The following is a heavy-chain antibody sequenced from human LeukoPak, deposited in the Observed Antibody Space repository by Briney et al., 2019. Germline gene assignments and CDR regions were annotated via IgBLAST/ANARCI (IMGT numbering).Heavy chain of an antibody. CDR2: INHSGST. Sequence: SETLSLTCAVYGGSFSGYYWSWIRQPPGKGLEWIGEINHSGSTNYNPSLKSRVIISVDTSKNQFSLKLSSVTAADTAVYYCARYYGDYGGFDYWGQGTLVTVS. D-gene: IGHD4-17*01. CDR3: ARYYGDYGGFDY. CDR1: GGSFSGYY. J-gene: IGHJ4*02. V-gene: IGHV4-34*01.